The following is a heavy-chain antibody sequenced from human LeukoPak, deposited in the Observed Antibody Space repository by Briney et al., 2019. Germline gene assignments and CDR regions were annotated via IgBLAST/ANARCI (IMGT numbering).Heavy chain of an antibody. CDR1: GYTFTSYD. CDR2: INVGNGNT. J-gene: IGHJ3*02. Sequence: ASVKVSCKASGYTFTSYDMHWVRQAPGQRLEWMGWINVGNGNTKYSQQFQGRVTITRDTSASTAYMELSSLRSDDMAVYYCAREASSGDAFDIWGQGTMVTVSS. V-gene: IGHV1-3*03. CDR3: AREASSGDAFDI.